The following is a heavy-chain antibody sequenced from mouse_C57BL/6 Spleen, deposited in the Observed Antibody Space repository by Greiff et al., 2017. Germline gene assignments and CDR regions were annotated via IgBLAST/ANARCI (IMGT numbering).Heavy chain of an antibody. J-gene: IGHJ2*01. D-gene: IGHD1-1*01. CDR2: IYPGSGNT. Sequence: VQLQQSGAELVRPGASVKLSCKASGYTFTDYYINWVKQRPGQGLEWIARIYPGSGNTYYNEKFKGKATLTAEKSSSTAYMQLSSLTSEDSAVYFCASMNYGSSFDYWGQGTTLTVSS. CDR3: ASMNYGSSFDY. CDR1: GYTFTDYY. V-gene: IGHV1-76*01.